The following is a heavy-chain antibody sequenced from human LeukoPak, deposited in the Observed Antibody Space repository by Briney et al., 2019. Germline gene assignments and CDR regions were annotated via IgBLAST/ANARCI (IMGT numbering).Heavy chain of an antibody. CDR2: INHSGST. J-gene: IGHJ4*02. CDR3: ARRDRVLRFLEWAWEDY. CDR1: GGSFSGYY. V-gene: IGHV4-34*01. D-gene: IGHD3-3*01. Sequence: SEPLSLTCAVYGGSFSGYYWSWIRQPPGKGLECIGEINHSGSTNYNPSLKSRVTISVDTSKNQFSLKLSSVTAADTAVYYCARRDRVLRFLEWAWEDYWGQRTLVTVSS.